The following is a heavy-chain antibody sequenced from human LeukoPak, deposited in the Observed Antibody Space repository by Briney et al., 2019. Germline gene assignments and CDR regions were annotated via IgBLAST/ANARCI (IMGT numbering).Heavy chain of an antibody. CDR1: GYTFTDYY. D-gene: IGHD3-22*01. CDR2: INPNSGGT. J-gene: IGHJ4*02. V-gene: IGHV1-2*02. CDR3: ARGVSGYFYLFDC. Sequence: ASVKVSCKASGYTFTDYYMHWVRQAPGQGLEWMGWINPNSGGTNSAQKFQGRVTMTRDTSISTGYMELCRLRSDDTAVYYCARGVSGYFYLFDCWGQGTLVTVSS.